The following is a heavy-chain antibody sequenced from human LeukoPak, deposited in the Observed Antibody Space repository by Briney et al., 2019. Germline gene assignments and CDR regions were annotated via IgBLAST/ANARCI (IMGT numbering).Heavy chain of an antibody. CDR1: GFSFSTYG. V-gene: IGHV3-33*01. CDR2: IWYDGSSE. D-gene: IGHD6-19*01. J-gene: IGHJ1*01. CDR3: ARDRSGSVAGIRYGDFQH. Sequence: GRSLRLSCAASGFSFSTYGMHWVRQAPGKGLEWVAIIWYDGSSEYYADSVEGRFTISRDNSKNTLYLEMNTLRAEDTAVYYCARDRSGSVAGIRYGDFQHWGQGTLVTVSS.